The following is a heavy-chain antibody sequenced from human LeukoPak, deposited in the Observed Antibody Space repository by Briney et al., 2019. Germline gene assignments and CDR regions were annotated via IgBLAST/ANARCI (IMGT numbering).Heavy chain of an antibody. CDR2: VYYTGST. V-gene: IGHV4-39*01. Sequence: SETLSLTCTVSGHSFTRCTFYWAWLRPPPGEGRVCIATVYYTGSTYYNPSLKSRVTISIDTSKNQFSLELSSVVAPDTAVYYCASHRGLGGLSRSFDPWGQGTLVTVSS. CDR1: GHSFTRCTFY. D-gene: IGHD3-16*01. J-gene: IGHJ5*02. CDR3: ASHRGLGGLSRSFDP.